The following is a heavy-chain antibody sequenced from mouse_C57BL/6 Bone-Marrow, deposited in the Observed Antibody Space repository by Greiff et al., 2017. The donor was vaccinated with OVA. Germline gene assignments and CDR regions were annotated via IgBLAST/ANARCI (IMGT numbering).Heavy chain of an antibody. V-gene: IGHV5-17*01. CDR2: ISSGSSTI. CDR1: GFTFSDYG. CDR3: ARRDSSGPAWFAY. Sequence: EVKLQESGGGLVKPGGSLKLSCAASGFTFSDYGMHWVRQAPEKGLEWVAYISSGSSTIYYADTVKGRFTISRDNAKNTLFLQMTSLRSEDTAMYYCARRDSSGPAWFAYWGQGTLVTVSA. J-gene: IGHJ3*01. D-gene: IGHD3-2*02.